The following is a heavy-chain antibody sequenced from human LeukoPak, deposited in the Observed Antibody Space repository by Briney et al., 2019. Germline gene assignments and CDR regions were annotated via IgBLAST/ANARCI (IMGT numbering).Heavy chain of an antibody. D-gene: IGHD3-16*01. Sequence: GGSLRLSCAASGFTFSSLWMYWVRQAPGKGLVSVSDIKSDGSSTTYADSVKGRFTISRDNAENTLYLQMNSLRAEDTAVYYCARRGLNGAFDIWGQGTMVTVSS. CDR1: GFTFSSLW. CDR3: ARRGLNGAFDI. J-gene: IGHJ3*02. V-gene: IGHV3-74*01. CDR2: IKSDGSST.